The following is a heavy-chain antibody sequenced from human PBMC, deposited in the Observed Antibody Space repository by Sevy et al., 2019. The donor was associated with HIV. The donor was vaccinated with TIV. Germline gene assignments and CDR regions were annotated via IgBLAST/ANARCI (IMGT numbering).Heavy chain of an antibody. Sequence: SDTLSLTCTVSDGSVSRSTYYWGWIRQPPGKGLEWIGSIYYSGSTYYNPSLKSRVTISVDTSKNQFSLKLSSVTAADTAVYYCARHSSMTTVTMNYWGQGTLVTVSS. D-gene: IGHD4-17*01. J-gene: IGHJ4*02. CDR1: DGSVSRSTYY. V-gene: IGHV4-39*01. CDR2: IYYSGST. CDR3: ARHSSMTTVTMNY.